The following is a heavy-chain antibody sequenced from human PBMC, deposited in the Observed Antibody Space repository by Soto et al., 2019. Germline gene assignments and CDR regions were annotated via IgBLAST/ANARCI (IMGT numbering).Heavy chain of an antibody. CDR3: ARGVVVAANDAFDI. CDR1: GYTFTSYD. J-gene: IGHJ3*02. Sequence: QVQLVQSGAEVKKPGASVKVSCKASGYTFTSYDINWVRQATGQGLEWMGWMNPNSGNTGYAQKFQGRVTMTRNTSISTAYRELSSLRSEDTAVYYCARGVVVAANDAFDIWGQGTMVTVSS. D-gene: IGHD2-15*01. CDR2: MNPNSGNT. V-gene: IGHV1-8*01.